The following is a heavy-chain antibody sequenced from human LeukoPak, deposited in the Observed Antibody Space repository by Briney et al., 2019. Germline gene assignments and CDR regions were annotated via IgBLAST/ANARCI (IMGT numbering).Heavy chain of an antibody. CDR3: ASQFRYYDSSGYINWFDP. Sequence: SVKVSCKASGGTFSSYAISWVRQAPGQGLEWMGRIIPIFGIANYAQKFQGRVTITADKSTSTACMELSSLRSEDTAVYYCASQFRYYDSSGYINWFDPWGQGTLVTVSS. D-gene: IGHD3-22*01. J-gene: IGHJ5*02. V-gene: IGHV1-69*04. CDR1: GGTFSSYA. CDR2: IIPIFGIA.